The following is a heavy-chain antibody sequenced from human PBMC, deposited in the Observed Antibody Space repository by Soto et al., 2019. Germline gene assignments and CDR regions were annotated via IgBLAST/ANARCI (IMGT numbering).Heavy chain of an antibody. CDR1: GFTFRNYG. Sequence: EVQLLESGGGLVQPGGSLRLSCAASGFTFRNYGMTWVRQAPGRGLEWVSGISGSGEDTYLQESLKGRFTVSRDNSRNTLSLHMTNQRPDDTGIYSCGRVGDEDGDYRHWGQGKKVNVSS. V-gene: IGHV3-23*01. CDR2: ISGSGEDT. CDR3: GRVGDEDGDYRH. D-gene: IGHD4-17*01. J-gene: IGHJ3*01.